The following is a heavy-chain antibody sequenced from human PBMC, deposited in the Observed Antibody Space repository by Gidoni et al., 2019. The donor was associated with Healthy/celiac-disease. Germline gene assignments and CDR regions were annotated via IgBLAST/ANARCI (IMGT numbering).Heavy chain of an antibody. CDR2: IWFDGSNK. D-gene: IGHD1-26*01. Sequence: QVQLVESGGGVVQPGRSLRLSCAASGFTFSNYGMHWVRQAPGKGLEWVAVIWFDGSNKYYGDSVKGRFTISRDNSKNTLYLQMSSLRAEDTAVYYCARDLCVGATTGCNVFDYWGQGTLVTVSS. J-gene: IGHJ4*02. CDR3: ARDLCVGATTGCNVFDY. V-gene: IGHV3-33*01. CDR1: GFTFSNYG.